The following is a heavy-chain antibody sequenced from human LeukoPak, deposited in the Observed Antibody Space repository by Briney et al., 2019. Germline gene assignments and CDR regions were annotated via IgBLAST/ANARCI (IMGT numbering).Heavy chain of an antibody. J-gene: IGHJ4*02. V-gene: IGHV3-23*01. CDR1: GFTFSSYA. Sequence: GGSLRLSCAASGFTFSSYAMSWVRQAPGKGLEWVSAISGSGGSTYYADSVKGRFTISRDNSKNTLYLQMNSLRAEDTAVYYCAREGLYCSSTSCDRTPDYWGQGTLVTVSS. D-gene: IGHD2-2*01. CDR2: ISGSGGST. CDR3: AREGLYCSSTSCDRTPDY.